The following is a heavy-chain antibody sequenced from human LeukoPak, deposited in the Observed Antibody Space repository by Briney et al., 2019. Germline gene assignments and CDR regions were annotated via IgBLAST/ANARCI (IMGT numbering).Heavy chain of an antibody. J-gene: IGHJ4*02. CDR3: ARAGRDGYNYADY. CDR2: INPNSGGT. D-gene: IGHD5-12*01. Sequence: ASVKVSCKASGYTFTGYYVHWVRQAPGQGLEWMGWINPNSGGTNYAQKFQGRVTMTRDTSISTAYMELSRLRSDDTAVYHCARAGRDGYNYADYWGQGTLVTVSS. V-gene: IGHV1-2*02. CDR1: GYTFTGYY.